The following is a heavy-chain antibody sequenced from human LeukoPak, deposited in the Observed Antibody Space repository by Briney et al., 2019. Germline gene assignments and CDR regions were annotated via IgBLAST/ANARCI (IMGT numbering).Heavy chain of an antibody. Sequence: GGSLRLSCAASGFTFSSYNMNWVRQAPGKGLEWVSYISSSSNTIYYADSVKGRFTISRDNAKNSLYLQMNSLRAEDTAVYYCAKACGGDCAGAFDIWGQGTMVTVSS. CDR2: ISSSSNTI. J-gene: IGHJ3*02. CDR1: GFTFSSYN. V-gene: IGHV3-48*04. CDR3: AKACGGDCAGAFDI. D-gene: IGHD2-21*02.